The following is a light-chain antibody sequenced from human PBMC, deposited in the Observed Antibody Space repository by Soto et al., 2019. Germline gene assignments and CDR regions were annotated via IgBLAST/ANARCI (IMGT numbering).Light chain of an antibody. V-gene: IGKV1-5*03. CDR3: QQANCFPIT. Sequence: DIQMTQSPSTLSGSVGDRVTITCRASQTISSWLAWYQQKPGKAPKLLIYKASTLKGGVPSRFSGSGSGTEFTLTISSLQPEDFATYYCQQANCFPITFGQGTRLEIK. CDR1: QTISSW. CDR2: KAS. J-gene: IGKJ5*01.